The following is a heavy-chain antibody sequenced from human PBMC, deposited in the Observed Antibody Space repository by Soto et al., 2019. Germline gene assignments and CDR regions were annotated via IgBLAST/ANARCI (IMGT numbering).Heavy chain of an antibody. Sequence: ASVKVSCKASGYTFTGYYMHWVRQAPGQGLEWMGWINPNSGGTNYAQKFQGRVTMTRDTSISTAYMELSRLSSDDTAVYYCARVAVQDFWSGYLGYYYYGMDVWGQGTTVTVSS. CDR1: GYTFTGYY. CDR3: ARVAVQDFWSGYLGYYYYGMDV. V-gene: IGHV1-2*02. D-gene: IGHD3-3*01. CDR2: INPNSGGT. J-gene: IGHJ6*02.